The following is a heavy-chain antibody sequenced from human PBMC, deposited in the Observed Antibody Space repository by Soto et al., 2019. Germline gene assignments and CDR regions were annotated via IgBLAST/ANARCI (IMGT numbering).Heavy chain of an antibody. V-gene: IGHV3-30-3*01. CDR1: GFTFSSYA. Sequence: QVQLVESGGGVVQPGRSLRLSCAASGFTFSSYAMHWVRQAPGKGLEWVAVISYDGSNKYYADSVKGRFTISRDNSKNTXYLQMNSLRAEDTAVYYCARGYVASGGSYYYGMDVWGQGTTVTVSS. D-gene: IGHD3-10*01. CDR3: ARGYVASGGSYYYGMDV. CDR2: ISYDGSNK. J-gene: IGHJ6*02.